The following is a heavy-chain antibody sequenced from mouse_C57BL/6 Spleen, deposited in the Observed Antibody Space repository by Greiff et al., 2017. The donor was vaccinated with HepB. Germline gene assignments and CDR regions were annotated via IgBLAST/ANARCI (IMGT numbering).Heavy chain of an antibody. CDR3: AREERDYYGSSYYFDY. Sequence: VQLQQSGPVLVKPGASVKMSCKASGYTFTDYYMNWVKQSHGKSLEWIGVINPYNGGTSYNQKFKGKATLTVDKSSSTAYMELNSLTSEDSAVYYCAREERDYYGSSYYFDYWGQGTTLTVSS. CDR2: INPYNGGT. V-gene: IGHV1-19*01. CDR1: GYTFTDYY. J-gene: IGHJ2*01. D-gene: IGHD1-1*01.